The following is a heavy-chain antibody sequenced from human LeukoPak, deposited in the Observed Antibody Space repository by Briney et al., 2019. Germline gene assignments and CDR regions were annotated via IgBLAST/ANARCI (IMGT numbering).Heavy chain of an antibody. Sequence: ASVKVSCKASGYTFTSYGISWVRQAPGQGLEWMGWISAYNGNTNYTQKLQGRVTMTTDTSTSTAYMELRSLRSDDTAVYYCARVIWFGEYTGGDYFDYWGQGTLVTVSS. CDR2: ISAYNGNT. V-gene: IGHV1-18*01. D-gene: IGHD3-10*01. J-gene: IGHJ4*02. CDR3: ARVIWFGEYTGGDYFDY. CDR1: GYTFTSYG.